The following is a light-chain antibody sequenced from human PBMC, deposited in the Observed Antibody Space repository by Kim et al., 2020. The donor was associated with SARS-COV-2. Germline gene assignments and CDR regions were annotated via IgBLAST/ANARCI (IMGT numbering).Light chain of an antibody. V-gene: IGKV3-20*01. J-gene: IGKJ1*01. CDR1: QSVSSSY. CDR3: QQYGSSPWT. Sequence: EIVLTQSPGTLSLSPGERATLSCRASQSVSSSYLAWYQLKPGQAPRLLIYGASSRAIGIPDRFSGSGSGTDFTLTISRLEPEDFAVYYCQQYGSSPWTFGQGTKVDIK. CDR2: GAS.